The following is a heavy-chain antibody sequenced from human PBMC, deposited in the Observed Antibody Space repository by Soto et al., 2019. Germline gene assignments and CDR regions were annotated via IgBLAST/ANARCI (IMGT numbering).Heavy chain of an antibody. CDR2: IIPIFGTA. J-gene: IGHJ4*02. CDR3: ARGLVERPAAILHFDY. V-gene: IGHV1-69*13. D-gene: IGHD2-2*01. CDR1: GGTFSSYA. Sequence: VASVKVSCKASGGTFSSYAISWVRQAPGQGLEWMGGIIPIFGTANYAQKFQGRVTITADESTSTAYMELSSLRSEDTAVYYCARGLVERPAAILHFDYWGQGTLVTVSS.